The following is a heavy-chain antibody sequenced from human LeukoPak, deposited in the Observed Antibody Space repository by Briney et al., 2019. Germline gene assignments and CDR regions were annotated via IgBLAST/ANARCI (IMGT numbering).Heavy chain of an antibody. D-gene: IGHD4/OR15-4a*01. CDR1: GFTFSSYL. CDR2: INTDGSTT. CDR3: ARDLDYKLDY. J-gene: IGHJ4*02. V-gene: IGHV3-74*01. Sequence: GESLKISCAASGFTFSSYLMHWVRQAPGKGLVWVSRINTDGSTTNYADSVKGRFTISRDNAKNTLYLQMNSLRVEDTAVYYCARDLDYKLDYWGQGTLVTVSS.